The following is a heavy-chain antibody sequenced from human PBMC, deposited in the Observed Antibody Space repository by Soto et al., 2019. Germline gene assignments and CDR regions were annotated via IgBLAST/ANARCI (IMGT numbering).Heavy chain of an antibody. J-gene: IGHJ5*02. CDR3: AKDPQSSGWSYNWFDP. V-gene: IGHV3-23*01. D-gene: IGHD6-19*01. CDR1: GFTFSSYA. CDR2: INDSGDST. Sequence: EVQLLESGGGLVQPGGSLRLSCVASGFTFSSYAMSWVRQAPGKGLEWVSLINDSGDSTHYADSVKGLFTISRDNSENTRYLQMNSLIADDTAVYYCAKDPQSSGWSYNWFDPWGQGTLVTVSS.